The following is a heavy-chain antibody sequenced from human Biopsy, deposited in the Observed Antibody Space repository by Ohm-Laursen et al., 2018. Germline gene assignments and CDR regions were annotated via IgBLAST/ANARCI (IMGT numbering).Heavy chain of an antibody. Sequence: ASVKVSCKTSTGTFASYGVTWVRQAPGQGLEWMGRITPILRTTTYAPKFQGRVTFTADKSSSTAYLELSSLASEDTAMCFCAREAIGYRLPCDDWGQGTLVTVSS. D-gene: IGHD2-15*01. V-gene: IGHV1-69*04. CDR1: TGTFASYG. J-gene: IGHJ4*02. CDR3: AREAIGYRLPCDD. CDR2: ITPILRTT.